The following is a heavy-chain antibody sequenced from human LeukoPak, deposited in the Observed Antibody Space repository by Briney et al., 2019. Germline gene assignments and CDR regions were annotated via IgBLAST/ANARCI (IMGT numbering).Heavy chain of an antibody. Sequence: LPGGSLRLSCAASGFTFSSYAMSWVRQAPGKGLEWVSAISGSGGSTYYADSVKGRFTISRDNSKNTLYLQMNSPRAEDTAVYYCAKGEAYDFWSGHYNYWGQGTLVTVSS. CDR3: AKGEAYDFWSGHYNY. V-gene: IGHV3-23*01. J-gene: IGHJ4*02. D-gene: IGHD3-3*01. CDR2: ISGSGGST. CDR1: GFTFSSYA.